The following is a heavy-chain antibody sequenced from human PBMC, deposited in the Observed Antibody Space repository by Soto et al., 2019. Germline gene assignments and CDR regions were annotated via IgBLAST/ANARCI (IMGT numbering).Heavy chain of an antibody. Sequence: PGGSLRLSCAASGFTFSSYGMHWVRQAPGKGLEWVAVISYDGSNKYYADSVKGRFTISRDNSENTLYLQMNSQRAEDTAVYYCAKVPPGGHKVVVPAAIHNYYYGMDVWGQGTTVTVSS. CDR2: ISYDGSNK. V-gene: IGHV3-30*18. CDR3: AKVPPGGHKVVVPAAIHNYYYGMDV. CDR1: GFTFSSYG. J-gene: IGHJ6*02. D-gene: IGHD2-2*02.